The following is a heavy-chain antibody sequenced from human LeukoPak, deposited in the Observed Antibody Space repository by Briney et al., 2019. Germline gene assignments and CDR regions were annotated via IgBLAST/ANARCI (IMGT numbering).Heavy chain of an antibody. CDR2: ISYDGSNK. J-gene: IGHJ4*02. Sequence: GGSLRLSCAASGFTFSSYAMHWVRQAPGKGLEWVAVISYDGSNKYYADSVKGRFTISRDNAKNSLYLQMNSLRAEDTAVYYCARATKSTAMDPGYWGQGTLVTVSS. CDR1: GFTFSSYA. D-gene: IGHD5-18*01. CDR3: ARATKSTAMDPGY. V-gene: IGHV3-30-3*01.